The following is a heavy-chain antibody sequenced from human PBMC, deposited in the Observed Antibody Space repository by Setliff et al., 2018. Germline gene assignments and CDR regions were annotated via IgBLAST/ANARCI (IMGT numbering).Heavy chain of an antibody. D-gene: IGHD3-3*01. V-gene: IGHV3-74*01. Sequence: GGSLRLSCAASEFTPSTYWIHWVRQAPRKGPVWVARINGDGSITNYADSVKGRFTISRDNARNTLYLQMNSLRGEDTAVYFCARDVYDFRTGLGGPWGQGTRVTVSS. CDR1: EFTPSTYW. CDR2: INGDGSIT. J-gene: IGHJ5*02. CDR3: ARDVYDFRTGLGGP.